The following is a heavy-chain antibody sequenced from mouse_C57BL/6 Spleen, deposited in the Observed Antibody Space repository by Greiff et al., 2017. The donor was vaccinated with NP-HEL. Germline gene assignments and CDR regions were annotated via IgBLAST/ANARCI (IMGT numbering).Heavy chain of an antibody. CDR3: ASPSHYYGSSFYWYFDV. CDR2: IYPGDGDT. D-gene: IGHD1-1*01. CDR1: GYAFSSSW. V-gene: IGHV1-82*01. J-gene: IGHJ1*03. Sequence: QVQLQQSGPELVKPGASVKISCKASGYAFSSSWMNWVKQRPGKGLEWIGRIYPGDGDTKYNGKFKGKATLTADKSSSTAYMQLSSLTSEDSAVYFCASPSHYYGSSFYWYFDVWGTGTTVTVSS.